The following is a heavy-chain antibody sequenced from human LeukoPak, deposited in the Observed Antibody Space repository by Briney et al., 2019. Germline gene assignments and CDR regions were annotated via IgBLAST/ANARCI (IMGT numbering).Heavy chain of an antibody. CDR2: IWYDGSNK. J-gene: IGHJ4*02. D-gene: IGHD3-22*01. CDR3: ARDLYYYDGSGYFNY. CDR1: GFTFSSYG. V-gene: IGHV3-33*01. Sequence: GGSLRLSCAASGFTFSSYGMHWVRQAPGKGLEWVAVIWYDGSNKYYADSVKGRFTISRDNSKNTLYLQMNSLRAEDTAVYYCARDLYYYDGSGYFNYWGQGTLVTVSS.